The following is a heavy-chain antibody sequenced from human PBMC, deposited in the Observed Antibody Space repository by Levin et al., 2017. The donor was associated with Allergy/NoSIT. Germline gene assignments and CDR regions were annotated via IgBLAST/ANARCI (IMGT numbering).Heavy chain of an antibody. CDR2: IKPDGSET. V-gene: IGHV3-7*01. Sequence: SCAASGFTLRSYWMSWVRQAPGKGLEWVADIKPDGSETFYVDSVKGRFTISRDNARNSLYLQMNSLRAEDTAVYYCAREAYCSGGSGSEYTSWGQGTMVTVSS. J-gene: IGHJ3*01. D-gene: IGHD2-15*01. CDR3: AREAYCSGGSGSEYTS. CDR1: GFTLRSYW.